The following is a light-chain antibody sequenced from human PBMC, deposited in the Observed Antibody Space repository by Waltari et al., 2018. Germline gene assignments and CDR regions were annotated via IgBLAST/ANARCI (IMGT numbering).Light chain of an antibody. V-gene: IGLV2-14*03. Sequence: QSALTQPASVSGSPGQSITISCTGTSSDVGRYKYVSWYQQNPGKAPKLIIHDVSDRPLGVSNRFSGSKFGNTASLTISWLQAEDEADYYCSSYTSSKTYVFGTGTKVTVL. CDR1: SSDVGRYKY. CDR2: DVS. J-gene: IGLJ1*01. CDR3: SSYTSSKTYV.